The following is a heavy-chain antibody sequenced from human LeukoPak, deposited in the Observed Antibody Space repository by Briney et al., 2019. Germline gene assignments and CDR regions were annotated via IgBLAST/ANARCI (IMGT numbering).Heavy chain of an antibody. J-gene: IGHJ4*02. D-gene: IGHD2-15*01. CDR2: ISSGSSYI. Sequence: GGSLRLSRAASGFPFSSYNMNWVRQAPGKGLEWVSSISSGSSYIYYAGSVKGRFTISRDNAKNSLYLQMNSLRAEDTAVYYCARAGILWGDYWGQGTLVTVSS. CDR3: ARAGILWGDY. V-gene: IGHV3-21*01. CDR1: GFPFSSYN.